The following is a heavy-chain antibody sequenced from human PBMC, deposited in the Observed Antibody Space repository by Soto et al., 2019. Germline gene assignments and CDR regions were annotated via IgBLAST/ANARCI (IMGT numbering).Heavy chain of an antibody. CDR3: ARVLLRGTASADYYYYGMDV. J-gene: IGHJ6*02. V-gene: IGHV1-69*13. D-gene: IGHD1-7*01. CDR2: IIPIFGTA. CDR1: GYTFTSYY. Sequence: ASVKVSCKASGYTFTSYYMHWVRQAPGQGLEWMGGIIPIFGTANYAQKFQGRVTITADESTSTAYMELSSLRSEDTAVYYCARVLLRGTASADYYYYGMDVWGQGTTVTVSS.